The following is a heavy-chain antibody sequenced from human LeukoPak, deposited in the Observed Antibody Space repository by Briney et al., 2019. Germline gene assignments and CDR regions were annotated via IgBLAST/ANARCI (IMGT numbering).Heavy chain of an antibody. CDR3: ARDGRDGFIDY. CDR2: LNEDGTKK. V-gene: IGHV3-7*01. D-gene: IGHD5-24*01. J-gene: IGHJ4*02. Sequence: PGGSLRLSCAASGFTFTSYWMSWVRRAPGKGLEWVANLNEDGTKKYYVGSVKGRFTISRDNAKNSLYLQLDSLRAGDTAVYYCARDGRDGFIDYWGQGTLATVSS. CDR1: GFTFTSYW.